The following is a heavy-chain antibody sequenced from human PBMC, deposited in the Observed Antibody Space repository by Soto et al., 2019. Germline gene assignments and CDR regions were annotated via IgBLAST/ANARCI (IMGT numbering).Heavy chain of an antibody. CDR2: IYWDVDK. Sequence: SGPTLVNPTQTLTLTCTFSGFSLTTRGVAVGWIRQPPGKALEWLALIYWDVDKRYSPSLKSRLTITKDTSRNQVVLTMTNMDPVDTATYYCAHRAGHQGNWNGGSFDFWGSGALVTVSS. CDR3: AHRAGHQGNWNGGSFDF. V-gene: IGHV2-5*02. CDR1: GFSLTTRGVA. J-gene: IGHJ4*02. D-gene: IGHD1-1*01.